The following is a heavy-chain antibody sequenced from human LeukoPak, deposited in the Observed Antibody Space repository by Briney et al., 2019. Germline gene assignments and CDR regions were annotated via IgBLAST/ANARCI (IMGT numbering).Heavy chain of an antibody. Sequence: QPGGSLRLSCAASGFTLSSYAMSWVRPSPGKVLVWFSAISGSGGSTYYADSVKGRFTISRDNSKNTLYLQMNSLRAEDTAVYYCAKDLGMNAFDIWGQGTMVTVSS. J-gene: IGHJ3*02. D-gene: IGHD1-26*01. CDR3: AKDLGMNAFDI. CDR2: ISGSGGST. V-gene: IGHV3-23*01. CDR1: GFTLSSYA.